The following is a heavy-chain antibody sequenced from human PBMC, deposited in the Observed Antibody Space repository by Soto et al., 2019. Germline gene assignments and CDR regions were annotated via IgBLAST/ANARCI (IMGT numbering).Heavy chain of an antibody. J-gene: IGHJ4*02. V-gene: IGHV3-15*01. CDR3: TTGLAAAGTNY. CDR1: GFTFSGYA. D-gene: IGHD6-13*01. Sequence: GGSLRLSCAASGFTFSGYAMTWVRQAPGKGLEWVGRIKSKTDGGTTDFATPVKGRFTISRDDSKNTVYLQMNSLKIEDTAVYYCTTGLAAAGTNYWGQGTLVTVSS. CDR2: IKSKTDGGTT.